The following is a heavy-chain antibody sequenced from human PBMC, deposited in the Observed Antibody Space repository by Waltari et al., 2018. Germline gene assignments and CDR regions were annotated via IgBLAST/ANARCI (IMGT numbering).Heavy chain of an antibody. V-gene: IGHV1-69*05. Sequence: QVQLVQSGAEVKKPGSSVKVSCKASGGTFSSYAISWVRQAPGKGLEWMGGIIPIFGTANYAQKFQGRVTITTDESTSTAYMELSSLRSEDTAVYYCASVTYSYGSGSYYYYMDVWGKGTTVTVSS. CDR3: ASVTYSYGSGSYYYYMDV. CDR1: GGTFSSYA. D-gene: IGHD3-10*01. CDR2: IIPIFGTA. J-gene: IGHJ6*03.